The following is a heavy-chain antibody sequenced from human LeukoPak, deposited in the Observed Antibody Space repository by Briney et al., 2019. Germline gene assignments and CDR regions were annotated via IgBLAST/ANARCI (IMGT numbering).Heavy chain of an antibody. CDR1: GITLSNYG. CDR3: AKGWEQWLVLYYFDY. V-gene: IGHV3-23*01. J-gene: IGHJ4*02. CDR2: LSGSGGGT. D-gene: IGHD6-19*01. Sequence: GGSLRLSCAVSGITLSNYGMSWVRQAPGKGLEWVAGLSGSGGGTNYADSVQGRFTISRDNPKNTLYLQMNSLRAEDTAVYYCAKGWEQWLVLYYFDYWGQGTLVTVSS.